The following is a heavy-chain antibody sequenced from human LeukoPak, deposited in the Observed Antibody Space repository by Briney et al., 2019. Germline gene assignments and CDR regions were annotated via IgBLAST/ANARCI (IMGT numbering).Heavy chain of an antibody. CDR1: GFTFSSYG. D-gene: IGHD2-2*01. J-gene: IGHJ4*02. Sequence: GGSLRLSCAASGFTFSSYGMHWVRQAPGKGLEWVAFIRYDGSNKYYADSVKGRFTISRDNSKNTLYLQMNSLRAEDSAVYYCAKDHGDIVVVPAGHFDYWGQGTLVTVSS. CDR2: IRYDGSNK. CDR3: AKDHGDIVVVPAGHFDY. V-gene: IGHV3-30*02.